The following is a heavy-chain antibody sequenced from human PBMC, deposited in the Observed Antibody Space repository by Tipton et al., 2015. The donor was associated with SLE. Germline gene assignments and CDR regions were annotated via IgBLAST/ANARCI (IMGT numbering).Heavy chain of an antibody. V-gene: IGHV4-39*07. CDR3: ARISVDTTMAQGVDYCRDV. CDR2: IASRGNT. Sequence: TLSLTCTVSGGSISSINYFWGWIRQPPGKGLEWIGAIASRGNTYYNPSLKSRLTMSVDTPKNQFSLKLTSVTAADTAVYYCARISVDTTMAQGVDYCRDVWGQGTTVTVSS. CDR1: GGSISSINYF. J-gene: IGHJ6*02. D-gene: IGHD5-18*01.